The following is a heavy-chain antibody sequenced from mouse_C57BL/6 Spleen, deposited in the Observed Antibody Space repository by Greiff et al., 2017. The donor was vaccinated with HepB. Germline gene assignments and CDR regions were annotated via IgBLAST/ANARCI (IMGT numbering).Heavy chain of an antibody. CDR1: GYTFTSYW. CDR3: AKSKDLIATVPFGDYIDY. D-gene: IGHD1-1*01. CDR2: IDPNSGGT. J-gene: IGHJ2*01. V-gene: IGHV1-72*01. Sequence: QVQLQQPGAELVKPGASVKLSCKASGYTFTSYWMHWVKQRPGRGLEWIGRIDPNSGGTKYNEKFKSKATLTVDKPSSTAYMKLSSLTSEYSADYYCAKSKDLIATVPFGDYIDYWGQGTTLTVSS.